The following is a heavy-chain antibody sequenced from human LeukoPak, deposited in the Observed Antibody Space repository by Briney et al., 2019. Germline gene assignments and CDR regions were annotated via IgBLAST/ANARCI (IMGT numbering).Heavy chain of an antibody. V-gene: IGHV4-39*01. CDR3: ARQHLQWSNAWGAWFDP. CDR1: GGSISSSSYY. J-gene: IGHJ5*02. D-gene: IGHD6-19*01. Sequence: SETLSLTCTVSGGSISSSSYYWGWIRQPPGKGLEWIGSIYYSGSTYYNPSLKSRVTISVDTSKNQFSLKLSPVTAADTAVYYCARQHLQWSNAWGAWFDPWGQGTLVTVSS. CDR2: IYYSGST.